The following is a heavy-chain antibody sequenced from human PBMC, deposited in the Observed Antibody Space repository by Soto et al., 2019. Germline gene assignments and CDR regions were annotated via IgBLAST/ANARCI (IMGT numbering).Heavy chain of an antibody. CDR1: GFTFSSSA. Sequence: GGSLRLSSAASGFTFSSSAMSWVRQAPGKGLEWVSTSGSGGATYYADSVKGRFTISRDNSKTTLYLQMNTLRAEDTAVYYCAKRDRYYFDYWGLGTLVTVSS. CDR3: AKRDRYYFDY. V-gene: IGHV3-23*01. J-gene: IGHJ4*02. CDR2: SGSGGAT.